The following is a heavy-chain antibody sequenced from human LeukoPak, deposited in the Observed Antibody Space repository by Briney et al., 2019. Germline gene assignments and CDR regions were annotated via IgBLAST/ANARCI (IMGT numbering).Heavy chain of an antibody. V-gene: IGHV3-48*01. CDR2: IGIDSGNT. CDR3: ARDYKCAFDN. D-gene: IGHD1-1*01. Sequence: GGSLRFSCAASGFTFSDYSMNWVRQAPGKGLEWISYIGIDSGNTNYADSVKGRFTISGDKAKNSLYLQMNSLRVEDTAVYYCARDYKCAFDNWGQGTLVTVSS. CDR1: GFTFSDYS. J-gene: IGHJ4*02.